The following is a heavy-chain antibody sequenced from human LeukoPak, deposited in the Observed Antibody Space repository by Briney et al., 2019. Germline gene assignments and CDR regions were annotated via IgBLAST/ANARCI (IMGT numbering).Heavy chain of an antibody. CDR1: GYTLTELS. CDR2: FDPEDGET. D-gene: IGHD3-10*01. V-gene: IGHV1-24*01. J-gene: IGHJ4*02. Sequence: ASVKVSCKVSGYTLTELSMHWVRQAPGKGLEWMGGFDPEDGETIYAQKFQGRVTMTEDTSTDTAYMELSSLRSEDTAVYYCATGPTTLGRSGSYYNNDYWGQGTLVTVSS. CDR3: ATGPTTLGRSGSYYNNDY.